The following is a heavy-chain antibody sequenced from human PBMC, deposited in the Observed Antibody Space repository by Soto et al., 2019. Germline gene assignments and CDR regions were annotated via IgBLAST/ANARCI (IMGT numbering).Heavy chain of an antibody. J-gene: IGHJ6*02. CDR2: IYHSGST. V-gene: IGHV4-30-2*01. D-gene: IGHD3-16*01. CDR3: ARDRHPLYDYVWGSPGYGMDV. CDR1: GGSISSGGYS. Sequence: SETLSLTCAVSGGSISSGGYSWSWIRQPPGKGLEWIGYIYHSGSTYYNPSLKSRVTISVDRSKNQFSLKLSSVTAADTAVYYCARDRHPLYDYVWGSPGYGMDVWGQGTKVTVSS.